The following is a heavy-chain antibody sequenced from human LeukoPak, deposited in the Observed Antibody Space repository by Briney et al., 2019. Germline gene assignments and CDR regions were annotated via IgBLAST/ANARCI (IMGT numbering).Heavy chain of an antibody. V-gene: IGHV4-39*01. CDR2: IYYSGST. Sequence: SSETLSLTCTVSAGSISSSSYYWGWIRQPPGKGLEWIGSIYYSGSTYYSPSLKSRVTMSVDTSKNQFSLKLSSVTAADTAVYYCARGYNYGSGRVYYYSYMDVWGKGTTVTVSS. CDR1: AGSISSSSYY. CDR3: ARGYNYGSGRVYYYSYMDV. D-gene: IGHD5-18*01. J-gene: IGHJ6*03.